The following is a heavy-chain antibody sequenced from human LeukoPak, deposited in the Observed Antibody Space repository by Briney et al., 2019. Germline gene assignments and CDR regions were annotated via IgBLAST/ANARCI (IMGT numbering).Heavy chain of an antibody. Sequence: PSETLSLTCAVYGGSFSGYYWSWIRQPPGKGLEWIGEINHSGSTNYNPSLKSRVTISVDTSKNQFSLKLSSVTAADTAVYYCARRGSWYQLLRGQWFDPWGQGILVTVSS. V-gene: IGHV4-34*01. CDR3: ARRGSWYQLLRGQWFDP. CDR1: GGSFSGYY. J-gene: IGHJ5*02. CDR2: INHSGST. D-gene: IGHD2-2*01.